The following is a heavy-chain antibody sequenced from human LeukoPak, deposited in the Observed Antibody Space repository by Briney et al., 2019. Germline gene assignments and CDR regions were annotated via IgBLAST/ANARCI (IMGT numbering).Heavy chain of an antibody. CDR2: ISGSGGST. J-gene: IGHJ3*02. V-gene: IGHV3-23*01. CDR1: GFPFSSYN. CDR3: AKDRDWSLGAFDI. D-gene: IGHD1-1*01. Sequence: GGSLRLSCAASGFPFSSYNMNWVRQAPGKGLEWVSAISGSGGSTYYADSVKGRFTISRDNSKNTLYLQMNSLRAEDTAVYYCAKDRDWSLGAFDIWGQGTMVTVSS.